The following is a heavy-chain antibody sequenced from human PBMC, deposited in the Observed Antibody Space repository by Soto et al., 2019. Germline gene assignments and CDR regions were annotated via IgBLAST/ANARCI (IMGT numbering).Heavy chain of an antibody. J-gene: IGHJ4*02. CDR1: GFTFSNAW. D-gene: IGHD1-26*01. V-gene: IGHV3-15*01. CDR2: IKSKTDGGTT. CDR3: TTEPQGEVGATSYFDY. Sequence: GGSLRLSCAASGFTFSNAWMSWVRQAPGKGLEWVGRIKSKTDGGTTDYAAPVKGRFTISRDDSKNTLYLQMNSLKTEDTAVYYCTTEPQGEVGATSYFDYWGQGTLVTVSS.